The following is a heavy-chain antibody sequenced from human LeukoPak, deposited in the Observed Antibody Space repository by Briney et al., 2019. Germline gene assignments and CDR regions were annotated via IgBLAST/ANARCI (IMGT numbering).Heavy chain of an antibody. CDR1: GYTFTSYG. V-gene: IGHV1-18*01. J-gene: IGHJ4*02. Sequence: GASVKVSCKAPGYTFTSYGISWVRQAPGQGLEWMGWISAYNGNANYVQRLQGRVTLTTDTSTSTAHMELRSLGSDDTAVYYCAREAYTTGADYWGQGTLVTVSS. CDR3: AREAYTTGADY. D-gene: IGHD3-16*01. CDR2: ISAYNGNA.